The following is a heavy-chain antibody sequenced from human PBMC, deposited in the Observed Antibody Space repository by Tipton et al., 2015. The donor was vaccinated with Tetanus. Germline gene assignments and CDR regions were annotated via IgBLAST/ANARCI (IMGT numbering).Heavy chain of an antibody. V-gene: IGHV4-4*02. CDR1: GGSISSSNW. CDR2: IYHSGST. Sequence: TLSLTCAVSGGSISSSNWWSWVRQPPGKGLEWIGEIYHSGSTNYNPSLKSRVTISVDKSKNQFSLKLSSVTAADTAVYYCARGLIPTIFGVATSKGWFDPWGQGTLVTVSS. CDR3: ARGLIPTIFGVATSKGWFDP. J-gene: IGHJ5*02. D-gene: IGHD3-3*01.